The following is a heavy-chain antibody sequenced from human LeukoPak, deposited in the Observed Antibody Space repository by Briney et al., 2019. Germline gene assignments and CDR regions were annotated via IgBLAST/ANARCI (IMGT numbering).Heavy chain of an antibody. J-gene: IGHJ4*02. CDR2: ISAYNGNT. D-gene: IGHD3-3*01. Sequence: GASVKVSCKASGYTFTSYGISWVRQAPGQGLEWMGWISAYNGNTNYAQKLQGRVTMTTDTSTSTAYIELRSLRSDDTAVYYCARTYYDFWSGYYFVGENYFDYWGQGTLVTVSS. CDR1: GYTFTSYG. V-gene: IGHV1-18*01. CDR3: ARTYYDFWSGYYFVGENYFDY.